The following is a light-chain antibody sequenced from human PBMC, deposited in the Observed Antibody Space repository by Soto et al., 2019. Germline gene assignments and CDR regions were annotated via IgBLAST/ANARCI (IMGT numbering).Light chain of an antibody. CDR3: CSYTASRTHI. V-gene: IGLV2-14*01. CDR1: SSDVGGCNY. Sequence: QSALTQPASVSGSPGQSITISCTGTSSDVGGCNYVSWYQQHPGKAPKLIIFEVSYRPSGISNRFSDSKSGDTASLTISGLQADEEADYYCCSYTASRTHIFGSGTKVTVL. CDR2: EVS. J-gene: IGLJ1*01.